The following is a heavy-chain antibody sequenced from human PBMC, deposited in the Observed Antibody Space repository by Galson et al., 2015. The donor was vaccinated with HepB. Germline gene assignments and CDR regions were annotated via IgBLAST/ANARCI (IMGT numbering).Heavy chain of an antibody. CDR2: IWYDGSNK. J-gene: IGHJ4*02. CDR1: GFTFSSYG. Sequence: SLRLSCAASGFTFSSYGMHWVRQAPGKGLEWVAVIWYDGSNKYYADSVKGRFTISRDNSKNTLYLQMNSLRAEDTAVYYCARGYCSSTSCYIGYYFDYWGQGTLVTVSS. D-gene: IGHD2-2*02. V-gene: IGHV3-33*01. CDR3: ARGYCSSTSCYIGYYFDY.